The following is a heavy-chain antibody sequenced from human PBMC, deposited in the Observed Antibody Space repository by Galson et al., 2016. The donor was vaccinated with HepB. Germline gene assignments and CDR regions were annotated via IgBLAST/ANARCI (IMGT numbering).Heavy chain of an antibody. CDR3: ARDGVSGNYYFLDY. Sequence: SVKVSCKASGYTFTSYGISWVRQAPGQGLEWIGWISAYNGNANYAEKLRGRVTMTTDTSTSTVYMELRSLRSDATAVYYCARDGVSGNYYFLDYWGQGTLVTVSS. D-gene: IGHD1-26*01. J-gene: IGHJ4*02. CDR2: ISAYNGNA. V-gene: IGHV1-18*01. CDR1: GYTFTSYG.